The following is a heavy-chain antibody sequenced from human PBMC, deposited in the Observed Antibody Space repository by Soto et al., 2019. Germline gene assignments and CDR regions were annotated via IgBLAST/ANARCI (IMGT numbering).Heavy chain of an antibody. CDR1: GYTFTRDQ. J-gene: IGHJ6*02. Sequence: ASVKVSCKASGYTFTRDQIHWVRQAPGQGLEWLGRINPKSGGTSTAQKFQGWVTMTTDTSISTASMELTRLTSDDTAIYYCARGDSTDCSNGVCSFFYNHDMDVWGQGTTVTVSS. CDR3: ARGDSTDCSNGVCSFFYNHDMDV. V-gene: IGHV1-2*04. D-gene: IGHD2-8*01. CDR2: INPKSGGT.